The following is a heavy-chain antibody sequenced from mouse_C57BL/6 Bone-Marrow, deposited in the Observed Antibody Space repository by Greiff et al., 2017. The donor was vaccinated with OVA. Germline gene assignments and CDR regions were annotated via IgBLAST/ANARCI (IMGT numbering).Heavy chain of an antibody. J-gene: IGHJ4*01. V-gene: IGHV5-16*01. CDR1: GFTFSDYY. D-gene: IGHD3-3*01. CDR3: AREAGPYAMDY. Sequence: EVKLVESEGGLVQPGSSMKLSCTASGFTFSDYYMAWVRQVPEKGLEWVANINYDGSSTYYLDSLKSRFIISRDNAKNILYLQMSSLKSEDTATYYCAREAGPYAMDYWGQGTSVTVSS. CDR2: INYDGSST.